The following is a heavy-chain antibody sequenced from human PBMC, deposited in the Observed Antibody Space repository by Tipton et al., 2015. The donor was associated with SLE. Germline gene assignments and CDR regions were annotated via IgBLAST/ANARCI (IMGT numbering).Heavy chain of an antibody. J-gene: IGHJ1*01. D-gene: IGHD4-17*01. CDR1: GFTFTSFA. CDR2: IYSAGSDT. V-gene: IGHV3-23*03. Sequence: GSLRLSCAASGFTFTSFAMSWVRQAPGKGLEWVSIIYSAGSDTYYSDSVKGRFTISRDNSRNSHDLQMKNLRADDTAVYYCAQGCGDYGSLHFQHWGQGTLVTVSS. CDR3: AQGCGDYGSLHFQH.